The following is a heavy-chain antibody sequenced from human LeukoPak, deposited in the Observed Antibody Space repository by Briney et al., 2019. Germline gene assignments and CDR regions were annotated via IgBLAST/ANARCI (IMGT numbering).Heavy chain of an antibody. J-gene: IGHJ6*03. CDR1: GFTFGDYY. V-gene: IGHV3-11*04. CDR2: ISSSGSTI. D-gene: IGHD1-1*01. CDR3: ARAASGTTGPYYYYYYMDV. Sequence: GGSLTLSCAASGFTFGDYYMSWIRQAPGKGLEWVSYISSSGSTIYYADSVKGRFTISRDNAKNSLYLQMNSLRAEDTAVYYCARAASGTTGPYYYYYYMDVWGKGTTVTVSS.